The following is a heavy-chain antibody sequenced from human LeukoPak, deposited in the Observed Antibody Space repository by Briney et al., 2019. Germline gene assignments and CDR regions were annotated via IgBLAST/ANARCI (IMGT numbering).Heavy chain of an antibody. CDR2: ISYDGVNK. CDR3: XXXXXXXVPTAWENWLDP. CDR1: GFVFSNYG. V-gene: IGHV3-30-3*01. Sequence: GGSLRLSCVASGFVFSNYGIHWVRQAPGRGLEWVAVISYDGVNKYYADSVKGRFTLSRDNSKNTLYLQMDSLRAEDTAVYYXXXXXXXXVPTAWENWLDPWGQGTLVTVSS. D-gene: IGHD2-2*01. J-gene: IGHJ5*02.